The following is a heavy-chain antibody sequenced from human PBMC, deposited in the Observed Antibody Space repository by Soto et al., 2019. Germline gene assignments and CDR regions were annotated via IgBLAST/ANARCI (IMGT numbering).Heavy chain of an antibody. J-gene: IGHJ3*02. Sequence: ETLSLTCTVSGGSISSYYWSWIRQPPGKGLEWIGYIYYSGSTNYNPSLKSRVTISVDTSKNQFSLKLSSVTAADTAVYYCARQGLHLGELSPEAFDISGQGTMVTVSS. CDR3: ARQGLHLGELSPEAFDI. V-gene: IGHV4-59*08. D-gene: IGHD3-16*02. CDR2: IYYSGST. CDR1: GGSISSYY.